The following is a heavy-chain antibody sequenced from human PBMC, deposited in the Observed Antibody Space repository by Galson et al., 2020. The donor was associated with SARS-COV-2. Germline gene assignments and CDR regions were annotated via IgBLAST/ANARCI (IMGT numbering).Heavy chain of an antibody. J-gene: IGHJ4*02. CDR2: IYYSGST. CDR1: GGSISSYY. V-gene: IGHV4-59*01. Sequence: SETLSLTCTVSGGSISSYYWSWIRQPPGKGLEWIGYIYYSGSTNYNPSLKSRLTISVDTSKNQFSLKLSSVTAADTAVYYCARAAQTYYDFWSGYYNAPHFDYWGQGPRSPSPQ. CDR3: ARAAQTYYDFWSGYYNAPHFDY. D-gene: IGHD3-3*01.